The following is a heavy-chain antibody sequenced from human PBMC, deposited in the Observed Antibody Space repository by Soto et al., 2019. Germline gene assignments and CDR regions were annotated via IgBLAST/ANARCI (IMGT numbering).Heavy chain of an antibody. CDR1: GFTFSSYS. D-gene: IGHD2-8*01. CDR2: ISSSSSYI. CDR3: AKYCSSDVCFDY. V-gene: IGHV3-21*01. J-gene: IGHJ4*02. Sequence: GGSLRLSCAASGFTFSSYSMNWVRQAPGKGLEWVSSISSSSSYIYYADSVKGRFTISRDNAKNSLYLQMSSLRDEDTAVYYCAKYCSSDVCFDYWGQGTLVTVSS.